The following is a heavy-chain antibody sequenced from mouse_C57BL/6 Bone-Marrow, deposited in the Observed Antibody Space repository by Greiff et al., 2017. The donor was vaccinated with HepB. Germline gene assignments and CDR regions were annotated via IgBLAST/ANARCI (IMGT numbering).Heavy chain of an antibody. CDR2: ISYDGSN. J-gene: IGHJ2*01. V-gene: IGHV3-6*01. CDR3: ARGGLRYYFDY. Sequence: EVQLVESGPGLVKPSQSLSLTCSVTGYSITSGYYWNWIRQLPGNKLEWMGYISYDGSNNYNPSLKNRISITRDTSKNQFFLKLNSVTTEDTATYYCARGGLRYYFDYWGQGTTLTVSS. CDR1: GYSITSGYY. D-gene: IGHD2-4*01.